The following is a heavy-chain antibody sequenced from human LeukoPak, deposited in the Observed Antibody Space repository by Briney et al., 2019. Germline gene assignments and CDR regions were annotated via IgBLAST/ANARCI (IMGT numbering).Heavy chain of an antibody. CDR3: VKAAKPWHYDSSRPNHWGSALEM. V-gene: IGHV3-9*03. CDR1: GFTFDDYA. D-gene: IGHD3-22*01. Sequence: GGSLRLACAASGFTFDDYAMHWVRQAPGKGLEGVSSISWNSDTVAYADSVKGRFIISRDNADNSLFLQVNSLRTGDMALYYCVKAAKPWHYDSSRPNHWGSALEMCGQGTMITVSS. CDR2: ISWNSDTV. J-gene: IGHJ3*02.